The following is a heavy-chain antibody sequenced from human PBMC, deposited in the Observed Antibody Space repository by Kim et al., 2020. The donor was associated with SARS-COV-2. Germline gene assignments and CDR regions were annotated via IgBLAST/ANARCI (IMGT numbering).Heavy chain of an antibody. CDR2: IISSSSYI. V-gene: IGHV3-21*01. J-gene: IGHJ3*02. CDR1: GFTFSSYS. CDR3: AREMGAYCGGARRCAFDI. D-gene: IGHD2-21*01. Sequence: GGSLRLSCAASGFTFSSYSMNWVRQAPGKGLEWVSSIISSSSYIYYADSVKGRFTISRDNAKNSLYLQMNSLRAEDTAVYYCAREMGAYCGGARRCAFDIWGQGGMVTVSS.